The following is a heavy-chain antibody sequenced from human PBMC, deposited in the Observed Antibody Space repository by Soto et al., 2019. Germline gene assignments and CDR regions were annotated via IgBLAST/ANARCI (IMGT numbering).Heavy chain of an antibody. CDR1: GFTFNDYD. Sequence: VHLVESGGALVQPGGSLRLSCAASGFTFNDYDMHWVRQAPGKGLEWVSGISWNGANRAYADSVKGRFTISRDNAKKSLFLQMNSLRTEDTAFYYCAKISAAASSDYWRQGTLVTVSS. CDR3: AKISAAASSDY. D-gene: IGHD6-13*01. V-gene: IGHV3-9*01. CDR2: ISWNGANR. J-gene: IGHJ4*02.